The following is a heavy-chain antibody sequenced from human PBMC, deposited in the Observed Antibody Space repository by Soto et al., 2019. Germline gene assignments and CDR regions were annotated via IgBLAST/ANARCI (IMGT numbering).Heavy chain of an antibody. Sequence: PCWSLRLSCAVSGLTVSMYSMSWVLQNPGKGLEWVAKIPQDGVDGHYADSVKGRFIISRDNDKNALHLQLNNLRAEDTAVYYCARDHLILPAHDFFYGSDVWGRGATVTVSS. CDR3: ARDHLILPAHDFFYGSDV. CDR2: IPQDGVDG. D-gene: IGHD2-21*02. J-gene: IGHJ6*02. CDR1: GLTVSMYS. V-gene: IGHV3-7*03.